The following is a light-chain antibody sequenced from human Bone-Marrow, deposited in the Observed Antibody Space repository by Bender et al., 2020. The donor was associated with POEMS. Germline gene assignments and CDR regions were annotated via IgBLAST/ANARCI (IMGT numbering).Light chain of an antibody. J-gene: IGLJ2*01. CDR3: QAWDSTTEVV. CDR2: QTE. CDR1: QLAFEY. Sequence: SYDLTQPPSVSVSPGQTVSITCSGEQLAFEYSNWYQQKAGQSPVLVIYQTERRPAGIPGRFSGSHSENTATLTISGAQAGDEAYYECQAWDSTTEVVFGGGTYLTVL. V-gene: IGLV3-1*01.